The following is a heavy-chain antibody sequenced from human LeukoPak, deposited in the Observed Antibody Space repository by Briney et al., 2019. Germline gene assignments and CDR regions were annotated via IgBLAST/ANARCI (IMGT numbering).Heavy chain of an antibody. V-gene: IGHV3-21*01. J-gene: IGHJ4*02. CDR3: ARGVWFGELPNDY. CDR1: GFTFSSYN. D-gene: IGHD3-10*01. Sequence: GGSLRLSCAASGFTFSSYNMNWVRQAPGKGLEWVSSISSSSNYIYYADSVKGRFTISRDNAKNSLYLQMNSLRAEDTAVYYCARGVWFGELPNDYWGQGTLVTVSS. CDR2: ISSSSNYI.